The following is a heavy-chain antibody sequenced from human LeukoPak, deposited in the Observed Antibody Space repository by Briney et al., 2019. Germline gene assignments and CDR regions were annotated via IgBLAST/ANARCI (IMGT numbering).Heavy chain of an antibody. CDR1: GGTFSGYA. Sequence: SVKVSCKASGGTFSGYAISWVRQAPGQGLEWMGGIIPIFGTANYAQKFQGRVTITADESTSTAYMELSSLRSEDTAVYYCAREWAQRGYSGYDYEDYFDYWGQGTLVTVSS. CDR2: IIPIFGTA. V-gene: IGHV1-69*13. D-gene: IGHD5-12*01. J-gene: IGHJ4*02. CDR3: AREWAQRGYSGYDYEDYFDY.